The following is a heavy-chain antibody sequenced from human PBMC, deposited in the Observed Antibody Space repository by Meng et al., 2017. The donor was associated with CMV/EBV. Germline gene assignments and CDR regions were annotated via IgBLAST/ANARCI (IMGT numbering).Heavy chain of an antibody. V-gene: IGHV1-69*10. D-gene: IGHD3-3*01. CDR1: GGTFSSYA. CDR2: IIPILGIA. J-gene: IGHJ6*02. Sequence: SVKVSCKASGGTFSSYAISWVRQAPGQGLEWMGGIIPILGIANYAQKFQGRVTITADKSTSTAYMELSRLRSDDTAVYYCARGHNYDFWSGYYTGIGEGMDVWGQGTTVTVSS. CDR3: ARGHNYDFWSGYYTGIGEGMDV.